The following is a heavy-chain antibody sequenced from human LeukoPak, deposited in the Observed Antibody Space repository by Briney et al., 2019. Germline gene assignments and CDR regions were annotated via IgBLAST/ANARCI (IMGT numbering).Heavy chain of an antibody. CDR1: GGSFSDYY. Sequence: PSETLSLTCAVYGGSFSDYYLIWIRQPPGQGLEWIGEINHSGITRYNASIKSRVTISTDTSKNQSSLKVNSLAAADTAVYYCAISSDYDFLGGPWAQGTLVTVSS. D-gene: IGHD3-3*01. V-gene: IGHV4-34*01. CDR2: INHSGIT. CDR3: AISSDYDFLGGP. J-gene: IGHJ4*02.